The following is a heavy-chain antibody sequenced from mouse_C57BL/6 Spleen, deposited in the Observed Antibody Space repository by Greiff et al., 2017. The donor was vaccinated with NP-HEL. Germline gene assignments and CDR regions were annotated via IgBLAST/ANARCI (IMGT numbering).Heavy chain of an antibody. CDR2: IHPNSGST. Sequence: QVQLKQPGAELVKPGASVKLSCKASGYTFTSYWMHWVKQRPGQGLEWIGMIHPNSGSTNYNEKFKSKATLTVDKSSSTAYMQISSLPSEDAAVYYCARGTTVSWYFDVWGTGTTVTVSS. J-gene: IGHJ1*03. D-gene: IGHD1-1*01. CDR1: GYTFTSYW. V-gene: IGHV1-64*01. CDR3: ARGTTVSWYFDV.